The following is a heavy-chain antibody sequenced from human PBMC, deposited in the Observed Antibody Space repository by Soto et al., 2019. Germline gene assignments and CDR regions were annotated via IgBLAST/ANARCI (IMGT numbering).Heavy chain of an antibody. CDR3: ATRGGYYGSGSRRDFDI. CDR1: GYTLTELS. J-gene: IGHJ3*02. D-gene: IGHD3-10*01. Sequence: ASVKVSCKVSGYTLTELSMHWVRQAPGKGLEWMGGFDPEDGEAIYAQKFQGRVTMTEDTSTDTAYMELSSLRSEDTAVYYCATRGGYYGSGSRRDFDIWGQGTMVTVSS. CDR2: FDPEDGEA. V-gene: IGHV1-24*01.